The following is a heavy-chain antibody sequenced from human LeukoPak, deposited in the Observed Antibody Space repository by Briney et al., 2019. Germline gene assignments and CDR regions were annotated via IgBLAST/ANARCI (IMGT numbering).Heavy chain of an antibody. V-gene: IGHV3-7*01. CDR1: GFTFSSYW. J-gene: IGHJ6*03. Sequence: GGSLTLSCAASGFTFSSYWMSWVRQAPGKGLEWVANIKQDGSEKYYVDSVKGRFTISRDNAKNSLYLQMNSLRAEDTAVYYCARDRGVSSSRRYYYYYMDVWGKGTTVTVSS. CDR2: IKQDGSEK. D-gene: IGHD6-6*01. CDR3: ARDRGVSSSRRYYYYYMDV.